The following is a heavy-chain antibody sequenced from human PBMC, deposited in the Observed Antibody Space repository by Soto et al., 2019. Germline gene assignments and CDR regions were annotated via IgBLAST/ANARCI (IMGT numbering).Heavy chain of an antibody. CDR2: IIPILGIA. Sequence: QVQLVQSGAEVKKPGSSVKVSCKASGGTFSSYTISWVRQAPGQGLEWMGRIIPILGIANYAQKFQSRVTISADKSTSTAYMELSRLRSEGTAVYYCARDRYPGDAFDIWGQGTMVTVSS. V-gene: IGHV1-69*08. J-gene: IGHJ3*02. CDR1: GGTFSSYT. CDR3: ARDRYPGDAFDI. D-gene: IGHD3-16*02.